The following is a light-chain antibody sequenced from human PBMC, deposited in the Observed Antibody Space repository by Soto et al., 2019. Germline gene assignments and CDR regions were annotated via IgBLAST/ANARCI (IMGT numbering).Light chain of an antibody. CDR2: DVS. V-gene: IGKV3-11*01. J-gene: IGKJ2*01. Sequence: EIVLTQSPTTLYLSPGDRATLSCRASQSVGSYLAWYQQKPGQAPRVLIYDVSTRATGIPARFSGSGSGTDCTLTISSLESEDFAVYYCQQRRNWYTFGQGTKLEIK. CDR1: QSVGSY. CDR3: QQRRNWYT.